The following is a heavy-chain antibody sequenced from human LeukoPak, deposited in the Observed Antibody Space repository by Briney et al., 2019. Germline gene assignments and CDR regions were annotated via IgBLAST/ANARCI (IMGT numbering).Heavy chain of an antibody. CDR1: GFTFSSYA. V-gene: IGHV3-23*01. CDR3: AKGGGSSCYSPSDY. Sequence: PGGSLRLSCGGSGFTFSSYAMSWVRQAAGKGLEWVSAISGSGTDTFYANSVKGRFTISRDNPKNTLYLQMNSLRAEDTAVYYCAKGGGSSCYSPSDYWGQGTLVTVSS. J-gene: IGHJ4*02. D-gene: IGHD2-15*01. CDR2: ISGSGTDT.